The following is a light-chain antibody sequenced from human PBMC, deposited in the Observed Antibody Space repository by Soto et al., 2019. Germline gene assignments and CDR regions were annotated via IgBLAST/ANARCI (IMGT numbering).Light chain of an antibody. V-gene: IGLV2-23*02. CDR2: EVS. CDR3: CSSGGSRAV. Sequence: QSALTQPASVSGSPGQSITISCTGTSSDVGSHNLVSWYQQHPGQAPKLMIYEVSKRPLGVAARFSASKSGNTASLTMSALQAEDEADYYCCSSGGSRAVFGGGTQLTVL. CDR1: SSDVGSHNL. J-gene: IGLJ7*01.